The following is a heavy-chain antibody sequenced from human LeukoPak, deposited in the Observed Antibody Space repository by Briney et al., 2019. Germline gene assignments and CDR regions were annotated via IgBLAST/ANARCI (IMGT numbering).Heavy chain of an antibody. J-gene: IGHJ5*02. Sequence: SETLSLTCAVSGYSISSGYYWGWIRQPPGKGLEWIGRIYTSGSTNYNPSLKSRVTISVDTSKNQFSLKLSSVTAADTAVYYCASSRGGSWFDPWGQGTLVTVSS. CDR2: IYTSGST. CDR3: ASSRGGSWFDP. D-gene: IGHD3-16*01. CDR1: GYSISSGYY. V-gene: IGHV4-38-2*01.